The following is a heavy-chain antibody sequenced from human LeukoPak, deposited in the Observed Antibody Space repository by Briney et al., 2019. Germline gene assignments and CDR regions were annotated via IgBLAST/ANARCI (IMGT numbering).Heavy chain of an antibody. J-gene: IGHJ5*02. CDR1: GFTFSDYY. V-gene: IGHV3-11*01. CDR2: ISSSGSTI. D-gene: IGHD1-14*01. Sequence: GGSLRLSCAASGFTFSDYYMSWLRQAPGKGLEWVSYISSSGSTIYYADSVKGRFTISRDNAKNSLYLQMNSLRAEDTAVYYCASSVEEPGLFDPWGQGTLVTVSS. CDR3: ASSVEEPGLFDP.